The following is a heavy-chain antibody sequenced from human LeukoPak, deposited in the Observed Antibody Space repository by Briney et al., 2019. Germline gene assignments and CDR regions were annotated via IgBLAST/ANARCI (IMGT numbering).Heavy chain of an antibody. CDR1: GYSFTSYW. CDR3: ARQTYDSSGYYGKNYYYYYGMDV. J-gene: IGHJ6*02. Sequence: GESLKISCKGSGYSFTSYWIGWVRQMPGKGLECMGIIYPGDSDTRYSPSFQGQVTISADKSISTAYLQWSSLEASDTAMYYCARQTYDSSGYYGKNYYYYYGMDVWGQGTTVTVSS. D-gene: IGHD3-22*01. CDR2: IYPGDSDT. V-gene: IGHV5-51*01.